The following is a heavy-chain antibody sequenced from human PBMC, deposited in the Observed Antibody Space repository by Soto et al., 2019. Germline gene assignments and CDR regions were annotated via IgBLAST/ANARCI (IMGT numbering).Heavy chain of an antibody. CDR1: GAFISGYY. CDR3: ARVRWGDYDILTGPLYYFDY. CDR2: IYTSGST. D-gene: IGHD3-9*01. J-gene: IGHJ4*02. Sequence: LSLTCTVSGAFISGYYWSWIRQPAGKGLEWIGRIYTSGSTKYSPSLKSRVTISVDTSKNQFSLKLSSVTAADTAVYYCARVRWGDYDILTGPLYYFDYWGQGTLVTVSS. V-gene: IGHV4-4*07.